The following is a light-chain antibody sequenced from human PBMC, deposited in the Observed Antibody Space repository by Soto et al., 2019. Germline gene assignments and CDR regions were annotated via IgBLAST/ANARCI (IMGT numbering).Light chain of an antibody. CDR1: PSVSSSN. V-gene: IGKV3-20*01. Sequence: EIVLTQSPGTLSLSPGDRATLYCRASPSVSSSNLAWYQQKRGQSPRLLIYGASSRTTGIPDRFSGSGSGPDFTLTISRLEPEDFAVYFCQHYGSSPWTFGQGTKVEIK. CDR2: GAS. J-gene: IGKJ1*01. CDR3: QHYGSSPWT.